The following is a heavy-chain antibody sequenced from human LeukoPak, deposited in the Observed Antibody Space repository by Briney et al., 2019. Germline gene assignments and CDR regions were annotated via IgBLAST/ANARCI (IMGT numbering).Heavy chain of an antibody. CDR3: ARDFSDYVPFDN. J-gene: IGHJ4*02. CDR1: GFSFFAYL. V-gene: IGHV3-30-3*01. CDR2: SSDEEDNV. D-gene: IGHD4-17*01. Sequence: GGSLRLSCTASGFSFFAYLLHWLSHDPGRGLEWQRASSDEEDNVSYADSVRGRFTISRDNSKDTLFLQMNSLRVEDTALYFCARDFSDYVPFDNWGQGTLVSVSS.